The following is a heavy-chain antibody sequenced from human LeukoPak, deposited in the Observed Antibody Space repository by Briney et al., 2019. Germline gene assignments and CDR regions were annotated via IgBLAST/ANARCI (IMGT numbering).Heavy chain of an antibody. D-gene: IGHD2-21*02. CDR3: ARESSDQYVSS. V-gene: IGHV1-46*01. CDR1: GYTFTSYY. Sequence: GASVKVSCKASGYTFTSYYMHWVRQAPGQGLEWMGIINPSGGSTSHAQKFQGRVTMTRDTSTSTVYMELSSLRSEDTAVYYCARESSDQYVSSWGQGTLVTVSS. CDR2: INPSGGST. J-gene: IGHJ4*02.